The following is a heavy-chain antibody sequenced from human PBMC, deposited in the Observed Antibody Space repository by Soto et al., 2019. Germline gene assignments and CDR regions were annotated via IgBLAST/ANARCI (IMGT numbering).Heavy chain of an antibody. Sequence: EVQLLESGGGLVQPGGSLRLSCAASGFTFSSYAMSWVRQAPGKGLEWVSAISGSGGSTYYADSVKGRFTISRDNSXXTLYLQMNSLRAEDTAVYYCAKDSGYSYGYDAFDIWGQGTMVTVSS. CDR1: GFTFSSYA. CDR2: ISGSGGST. V-gene: IGHV3-23*01. D-gene: IGHD5-18*01. J-gene: IGHJ3*02. CDR3: AKDSGYSYGYDAFDI.